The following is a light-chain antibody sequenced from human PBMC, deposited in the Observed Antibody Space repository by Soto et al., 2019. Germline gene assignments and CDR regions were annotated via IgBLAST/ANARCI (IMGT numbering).Light chain of an antibody. CDR2: GAS. V-gene: IGKV3-20*01. Sequence: EIVLTQSPGTLSLSPGERATLSCRASQSVSSSYLAWYQQKPGQAPRLLMYGASSRATGFPDRFSGSGSGTDFTLTISSLEPEDFAVYYCQQYGNSPWTFGQGTKVEIK. CDR1: QSVSSSY. CDR3: QQYGNSPWT. J-gene: IGKJ1*01.